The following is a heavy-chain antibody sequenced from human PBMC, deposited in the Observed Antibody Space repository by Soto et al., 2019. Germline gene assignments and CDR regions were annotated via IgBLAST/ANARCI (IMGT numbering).Heavy chain of an antibody. CDR1: GGTFSSYS. Sequence: QVQLVQSGAEVKKPGSSVKVSCKASGGTFSSYSINWVRQAPGQGLEWMGEIIPIFGTANYAQKFQGRVTIAADESTSTAYMELGSLRSEDTAVYYCARDGGRHSGGIDYWRQGTLVTVSS. J-gene: IGHJ4*02. D-gene: IGHD1-26*01. CDR3: ARDGGRHSGGIDY. V-gene: IGHV1-69*01. CDR2: IIPIFGTA.